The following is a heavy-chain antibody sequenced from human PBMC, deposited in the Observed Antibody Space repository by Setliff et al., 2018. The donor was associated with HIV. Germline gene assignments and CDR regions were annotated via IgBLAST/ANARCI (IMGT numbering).Heavy chain of an antibody. D-gene: IGHD6-13*01. CDR1: GGSISSYY. J-gene: IGHJ6*03. CDR2: IYARGGT. CDR3: ARGVAAASMLMDV. V-gene: IGHV4-4*07. Sequence: SETLSLTCSVSGGSISSYYWSWVRQPAGKGLEWIGRIYARGGTNYNPSLESRVTMSVDTSMNQFSLKLTSVTAADTAVYYCARGVAAASMLMDVWGKGTTVTVSS.